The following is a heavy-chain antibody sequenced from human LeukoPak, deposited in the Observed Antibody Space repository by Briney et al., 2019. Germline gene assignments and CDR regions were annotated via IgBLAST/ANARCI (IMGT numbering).Heavy chain of an antibody. Sequence: PGGSLRLSCAASGFSFSSAWMSWVRRAPGKGLEWVGLIKSKTDGGTTDYAAPVKGRFTVSRDNSKNTLYLQMNSLRAEDTAVYYCARDERGGGYVDYWGQGTLVTVSS. V-gene: IGHV3-15*01. D-gene: IGHD3-10*01. J-gene: IGHJ4*02. CDR3: ARDERGGGYVDY. CDR1: GFSFSSAW. CDR2: IKSKTDGGTT.